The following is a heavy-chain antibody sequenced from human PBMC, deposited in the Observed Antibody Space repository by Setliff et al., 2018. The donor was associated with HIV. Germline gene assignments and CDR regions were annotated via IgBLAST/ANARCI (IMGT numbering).Heavy chain of an antibody. CDR3: TIATETPEMTTRENWFDP. D-gene: IGHD1-1*01. J-gene: IGHJ5*02. Sequence: ASVKVSCKTSGYPFTDYFIHWIQQAPGKGLEWRGRVDHEDGETILAERFQGRVTMTADTSTDTAFMELSSLRSEDTATYYCTIATETPEMTTRENWFDPWGQGTLVTSPQ. V-gene: IGHV1-69-2*01. CDR1: GYPFTDYF. CDR2: VDHEDGET.